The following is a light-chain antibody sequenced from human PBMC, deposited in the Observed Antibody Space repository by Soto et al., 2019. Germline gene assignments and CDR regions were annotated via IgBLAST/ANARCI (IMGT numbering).Light chain of an antibody. CDR3: CSFAGNNNYV. J-gene: IGLJ1*01. CDR1: SSNIGSNT. Sequence: QSVLTQAPSASGTPGQRVIISCSGSSSNIGSNTANWYQQLPGTAPKLLLYNDNQRPSGVPDRFSGSRSGTSASLAISGLQSEDEGDYYCCSFAGNNNYVFGTGTKVTVL. CDR2: NDN. V-gene: IGLV1-44*01.